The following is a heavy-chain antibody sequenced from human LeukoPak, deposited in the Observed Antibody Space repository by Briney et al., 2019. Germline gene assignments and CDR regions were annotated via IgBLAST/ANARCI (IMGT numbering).Heavy chain of an antibody. CDR2: INHSGST. CDR1: GGSFSGYY. J-gene: IGHJ4*02. D-gene: IGHD6-6*01. Sequence: SETLSLTCAAYGGSFSGYYWSWIRQPPGKGLEWIGEINHSGSTNYNPSLKSRVTISVDTSKNQFSLKLSSVTAADTAVYYCARVHRIAARSRYYFDYWGQGTLVTVSS. V-gene: IGHV4-34*01. CDR3: ARVHRIAARSRYYFDY.